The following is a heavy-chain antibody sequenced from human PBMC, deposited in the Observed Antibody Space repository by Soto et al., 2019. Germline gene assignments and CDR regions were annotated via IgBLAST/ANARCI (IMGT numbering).Heavy chain of an antibody. D-gene: IGHD3-22*01. J-gene: IGHJ6*02. Sequence: SVKVSCKASGGTFSSYTISWVRQAPGQGLEWMGRIIPILGIANYAQKFQGRVTITADKSTSTAYMELSSLRSEDTAVYYCARDKDYYDSSGYSYYYYGMDVWGQGTTVTVSS. CDR2: IIPILGIA. CDR3: ARDKDYYDSSGYSYYYYGMDV. V-gene: IGHV1-69*04. CDR1: GGTFSSYT.